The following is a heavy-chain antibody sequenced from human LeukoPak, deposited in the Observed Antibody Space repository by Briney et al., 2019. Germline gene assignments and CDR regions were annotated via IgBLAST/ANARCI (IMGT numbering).Heavy chain of an antibody. CDR2: INPKNGDT. Sequence: ASVKVSCKASGYTFTAYYIHWVRQAPGQGLEWMGRINPKNGDTNYAQKFQDRVTMTRDTSMSAAYMEISRLTYDDTAVYYCGRVGPAAGGNWFDPWGQGTLVTVSS. CDR1: GYTFTAYY. V-gene: IGHV1-2*06. CDR3: GRVGPAAGGNWFDP. D-gene: IGHD6-13*01. J-gene: IGHJ5*02.